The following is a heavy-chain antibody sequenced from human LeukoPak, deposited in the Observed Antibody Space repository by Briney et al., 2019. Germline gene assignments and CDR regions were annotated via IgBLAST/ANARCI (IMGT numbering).Heavy chain of an antibody. CDR3: ASTFDYYVDY. CDR1: GYSISSGYY. Sequence: PSETLSLTCTVSGYSISSGYYWGWIRQPPGKGLEWIGSIYHSGSTYYNPSLKSRVTISVDTSKNQFSLKLSSVTAADTAVYYCASTFDYYVDYWGQGTLVTVSS. D-gene: IGHD3-10*01. V-gene: IGHV4-38-2*02. CDR2: IYHSGST. J-gene: IGHJ4*02.